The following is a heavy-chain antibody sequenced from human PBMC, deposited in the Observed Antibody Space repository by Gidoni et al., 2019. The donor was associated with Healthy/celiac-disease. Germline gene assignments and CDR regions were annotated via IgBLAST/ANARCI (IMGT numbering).Heavy chain of an antibody. Sequence: QVQLVESGGGVVHPGRSLRLSCAASGFTFRCYGMHWVRQAPGKGLEWVAVISYDGSNKYYADAVKGRFTISRDNSKNTLYLQMNSLRAEDTAVYYCAKPRGPAVAGTPFDYWGQGTLVTVSS. D-gene: IGHD6-19*01. CDR2: ISYDGSNK. CDR3: AKPRGPAVAGTPFDY. J-gene: IGHJ4*02. V-gene: IGHV3-30*18. CDR1: GFTFRCYG.